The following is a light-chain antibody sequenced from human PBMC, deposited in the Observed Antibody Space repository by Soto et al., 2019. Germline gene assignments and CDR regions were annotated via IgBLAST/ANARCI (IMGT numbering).Light chain of an antibody. CDR2: GTS. CDR1: QSVSSSY. CDR3: QQYGDSMYT. V-gene: IGKV3-20*01. J-gene: IGKJ2*01. Sequence: EIVLTQSPGTLSLSPGERATLSCRASQSVSSSYLAWYQQKPGQAPRLLIYGTSNRATGIPDRFSGSGSGTDFTLTITTLEAEDFAVYSCQQYGDSMYTFGQGTKLEIK.